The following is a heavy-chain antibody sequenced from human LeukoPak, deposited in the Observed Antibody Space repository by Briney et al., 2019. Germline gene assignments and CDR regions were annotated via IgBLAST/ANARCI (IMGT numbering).Heavy chain of an antibody. CDR3: ARVRMVRGVIRKYYYYYMDV. D-gene: IGHD3-10*01. CDR1: GYIFTGYY. Sequence: SVTVSCMACGYIFTGYYMHWVRQAAGQGLEGMGWMNPNSGNTGYAQKFQRRVTMTRNTYISTAYMELSSLRSEDTAVYYCARVRMVRGVIRKYYYYYMDVWGKGTTVTISS. J-gene: IGHJ6*03. CDR2: MNPNSGNT. V-gene: IGHV1-8*02.